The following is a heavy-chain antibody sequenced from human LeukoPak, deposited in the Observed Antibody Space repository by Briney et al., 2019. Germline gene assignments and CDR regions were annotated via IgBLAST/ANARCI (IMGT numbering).Heavy chain of an antibody. J-gene: IGHJ4*02. CDR3: VRNLAVAGTCFDS. CDR2: IKQDGSDR. V-gene: IGHV3-7*03. D-gene: IGHD6-19*01. Sequence: GGSLRLSCAASGFTFSSYAMSWVRQAPGKGLGWVANIKQDGSDRNYVTSVGGRFTISRDNAESSLFLQMNSLRAEDTAVYYCVRNLAVAGTCFDSWGQGALVTVSS. CDR1: GFTFSSYA.